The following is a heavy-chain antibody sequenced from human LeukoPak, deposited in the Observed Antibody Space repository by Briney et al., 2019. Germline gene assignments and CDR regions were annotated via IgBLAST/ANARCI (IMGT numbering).Heavy chain of an antibody. CDR3: ARAVGTTVTTPLRYCYYYVMDV. CDR1: GFTFSRYA. J-gene: IGHJ6*02. CDR2: ISDGGGTS. Sequence: GGPLRLSCAASGFTFSRYAMNWVRQAPGKGLECVSYISDGGGTSYYADSVKGRFTISRDNSRNALYLQKNRLRAEDTAMYYCARAVGTTVTTPLRYCYYYVMDVWGQGTTVTVSS. V-gene: IGHV3-23*01. D-gene: IGHD4-17*01.